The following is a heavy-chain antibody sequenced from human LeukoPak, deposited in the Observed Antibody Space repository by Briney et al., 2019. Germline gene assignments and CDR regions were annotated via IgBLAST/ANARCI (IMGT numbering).Heavy chain of an antibody. V-gene: IGHV1-24*01. Sequence: ASVKVSCKVSGYTLTELSMHWVRQAPGKGLEWMGGSDPEDGEIIYAQKFQGRVTMTEDTSTDTAYMELSSLRSEDTAVYYCATEVGCQWGSASCYDYWGQGTLVTVSS. D-gene: IGHD2-2*01. CDR1: GYTLTELS. J-gene: IGHJ4*02. CDR2: SDPEDGEI. CDR3: ATEVGCQWGSASCYDY.